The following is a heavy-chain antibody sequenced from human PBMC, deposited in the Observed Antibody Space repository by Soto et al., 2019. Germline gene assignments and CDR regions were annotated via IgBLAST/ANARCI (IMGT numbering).Heavy chain of an antibody. CDR2: IKSKTDGGTT. D-gene: IGHD6-19*01. J-gene: IGHJ6*02. CDR3: NTDLPPLYSSGGYSWAADYYYYGMDV. Sequence: GGSLRLSCAASGFTFSNAWMNWVRQAPGKGLEWVGRIKSKTDGGTTDYAAPVKGRFTISRDDSKNTLYLQMNSLKTEDTAVYFCNTDLPPLYSSGGYSWAADYYYYGMDVWGQGTTVTVSS. V-gene: IGHV3-15*07. CDR1: GFTFSNAW.